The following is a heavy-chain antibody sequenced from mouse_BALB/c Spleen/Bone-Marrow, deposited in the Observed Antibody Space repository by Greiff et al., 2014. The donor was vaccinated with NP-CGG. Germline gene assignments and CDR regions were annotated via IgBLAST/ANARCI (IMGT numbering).Heavy chain of an antibody. J-gene: IGHJ3*01. CDR1: GYSFTNYW. CDR2: IHPSDSET. Sequence: QVQLQQSGAELVRPGASVKLSCKASGYSFTNYWMNRVKQRPGQGLEWIGVIHPSDSETRLNQKFKDKATLTVDKSSSTAYMQLSSPTSEDSAVYHCARFGNYEGFTYWGQGTLVTVSA. D-gene: IGHD2-1*01. CDR3: ARFGNYEGFTY. V-gene: IGHV1-69*02.